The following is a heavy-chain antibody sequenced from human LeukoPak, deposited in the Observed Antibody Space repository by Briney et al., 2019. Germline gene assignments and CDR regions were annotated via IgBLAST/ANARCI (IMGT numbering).Heavy chain of an antibody. CDR2: MYRSGST. CDR3: ARVPRGYYIIQFDY. Sequence: GGSLRLSCAASGFNVSTNCLSWVRQAPGKGLEWVSVMYRSGSTYYADSVKGRFTISRDNSKNTLYLQMNSLRAEDTAVYYCARVPRGYYIIQFDYWGQGTLVTVSS. V-gene: IGHV3-66*03. CDR1: GFNVSTNC. J-gene: IGHJ4*02. D-gene: IGHD3-3*01.